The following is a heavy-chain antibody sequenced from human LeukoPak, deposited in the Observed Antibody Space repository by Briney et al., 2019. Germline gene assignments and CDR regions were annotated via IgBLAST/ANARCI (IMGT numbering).Heavy chain of an antibody. CDR3: AKKIGAPYDSSESYFLFDY. CDR2: ISGSGGRT. CDR1: GFTFSSYA. D-gene: IGHD3-22*01. Sequence: GGSLRLSCAASGFTFSSYAMTGVRQAPGKGLEWVSGISGSGGRTYYADYVKGRFTISRDNSKNTLYLHLDDLRADDTAIYYCAKKIGAPYDSSESYFLFDYWGQGTLVTVSS. V-gene: IGHV3-23*01. J-gene: IGHJ4*02.